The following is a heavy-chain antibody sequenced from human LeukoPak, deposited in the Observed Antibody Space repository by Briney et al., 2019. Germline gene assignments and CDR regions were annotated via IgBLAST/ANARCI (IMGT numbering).Heavy chain of an antibody. Sequence: GGSLRLSCAASGFTFSSFCMSWVRQAPGKGLEWVSIINATIGSTFYADSVKGRFTISRDNSNNTMYLQMNSLRAEDTAVYYCAKRGGYYSTGYYFDSWGQGTLVTVSS. J-gene: IGHJ4*02. CDR1: GFTFSSFC. CDR3: AKRGGYYSTGYYFDS. D-gene: IGHD3-22*01. V-gene: IGHV3-23*01. CDR2: INATIGST.